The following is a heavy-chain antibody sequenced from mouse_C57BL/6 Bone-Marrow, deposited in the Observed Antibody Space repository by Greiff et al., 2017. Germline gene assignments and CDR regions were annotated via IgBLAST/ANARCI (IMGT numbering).Heavy chain of an antibody. Sequence: EVQLQQSGGDLVKPGGSLKLSCAASGFTFSSYGMSWVRQTPDKRLEWVATISSGGSYTYYPDSVKGRFTISRDNAKNTLYLQMSSLKSEYTAMYYCARHYSFDYWGQGTTRTVSS. CDR1: GFTFSSYG. J-gene: IGHJ2*01. CDR2: ISSGGSYT. CDR3: ARHYSFDY. D-gene: IGHD2-12*01. V-gene: IGHV5-6*01.